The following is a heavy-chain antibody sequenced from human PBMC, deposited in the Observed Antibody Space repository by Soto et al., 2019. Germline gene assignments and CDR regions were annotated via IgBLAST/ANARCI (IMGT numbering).Heavy chain of an antibody. CDR3: ARLEYMAHDY. J-gene: IGHJ4*02. CDR2: IYYSGST. V-gene: IGHV4-39*01. CDR1: GGSISSSSYY. D-gene: IGHD6-6*01. Sequence: ETLSLTCTVSGGSISSSSYYWGWIRQPPGKGLEWIGSIYYSGSTYYNPSLKSRVTISVDTSKNQFSLKLSSVTAADTAVYYCARLEYMAHDYWGQGTLVTVSS.